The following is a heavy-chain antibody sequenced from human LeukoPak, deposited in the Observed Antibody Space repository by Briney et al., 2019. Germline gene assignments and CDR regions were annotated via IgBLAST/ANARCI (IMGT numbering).Heavy chain of an antibody. Sequence: PSESLSLTCTVSGVSIDSYYWRWIRQPPGKGLEWVAYIYYSGGTYYNPSLKSRVTISVDTSKNQFCLKLRSVTAADTAVYYCARVGYCSGGSCTLSFDIWGQGTMVTVSS. CDR3: ARVGYCSGGSCTLSFDI. D-gene: IGHD2-15*01. CDR1: GVSIDSYY. J-gene: IGHJ3*02. CDR2: IYYSGGT. V-gene: IGHV4-59*04.